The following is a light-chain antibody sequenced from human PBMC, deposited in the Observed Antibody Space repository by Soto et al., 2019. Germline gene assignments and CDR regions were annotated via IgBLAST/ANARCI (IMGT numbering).Light chain of an antibody. CDR1: QTISSW. CDR3: QQTYTSRIT. Sequence: DIQMTQSPSTLSGSVGDRVTITCRASQTISSWLAWYQQKPGKAPKLLIYKASTLKSGVPSRFSGSGSGTEFTPTISSLQPDDFATYYCQQTYTSRITFGQGTRLEIK. CDR2: KAS. J-gene: IGKJ5*01. V-gene: IGKV1-5*03.